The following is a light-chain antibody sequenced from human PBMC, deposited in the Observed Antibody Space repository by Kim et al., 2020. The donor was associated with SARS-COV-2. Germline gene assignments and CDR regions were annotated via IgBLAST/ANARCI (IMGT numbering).Light chain of an antibody. CDR3: CSFAGSYTWV. Sequence: QSALTQPRSVSGSPGQSVTISCTGTSSDVGGYNHVSWYQQHPGKAPQLIIYDVSKWPSGVPDRFSGSKSGNTASLTISGLQAEDEADYYCCSFAGSYTWVFGGGTKVTVL. CDR1: SSDVGGYNH. J-gene: IGLJ3*02. V-gene: IGLV2-11*01. CDR2: DVS.